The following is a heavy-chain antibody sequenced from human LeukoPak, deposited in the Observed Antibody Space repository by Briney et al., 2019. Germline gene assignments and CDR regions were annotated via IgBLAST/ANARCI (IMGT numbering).Heavy chain of an antibody. CDR1: GFSFSRSW. CDR2: IKVDGSEK. D-gene: IGHD1-14*01. V-gene: IGHV3-7*01. Sequence: PGGSLRLSCVASGFSFSRSWMSWVRQAPGKGLEWVANIKVDGSEKHYLDSVKGRFTISRDNAKNSLYLQMNYLRPEDTAVYYCARQDHGPDYWGQGTLVTVSS. J-gene: IGHJ4*02. CDR3: ARQDHGPDY.